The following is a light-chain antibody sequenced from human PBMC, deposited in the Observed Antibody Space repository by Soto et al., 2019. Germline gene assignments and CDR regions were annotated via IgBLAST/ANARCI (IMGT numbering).Light chain of an antibody. CDR3: QVWDSSTNPHVV. CDR1: NIGSKS. J-gene: IGLJ2*01. V-gene: IGLV3-21*02. CDR2: DDS. Sequence: SYELTQPPSVSVAPGQTARITWGGNNIGSKSVNWYQQKPGQAPVLVVYDDSDRPSGIPERFSGSNSGNTATLTISRVEAGDEADYYCQVWDSSTNPHVVFGGGTEVTVL.